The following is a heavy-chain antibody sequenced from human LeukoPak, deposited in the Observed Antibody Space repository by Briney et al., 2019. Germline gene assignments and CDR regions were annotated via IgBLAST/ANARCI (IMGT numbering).Heavy chain of an antibody. Sequence: GGSLRLSCAASLFSFSDYSMAWIRQAPGKGLEGVSYISRDSTTIYSADSVKGRFTISRDNAKNSLYLQMNSLRAEDTAVYYCARDSGGAAAADWGQGTLVTVSS. CDR2: ISRDSTTI. V-gene: IGHV3-11*01. J-gene: IGHJ4*02. CDR1: LFSFSDYS. CDR3: ARDSGGAAAAD. D-gene: IGHD6-13*01.